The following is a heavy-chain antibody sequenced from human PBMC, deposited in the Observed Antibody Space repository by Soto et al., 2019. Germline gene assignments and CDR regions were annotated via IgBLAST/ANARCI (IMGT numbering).Heavy chain of an antibody. D-gene: IGHD1-26*01. CDR3: AREGIKEWGGSSYYYYYGMDV. J-gene: IGHJ6*02. CDR1: GYTFTSYG. CDR2: ISAYNGNT. Sequence: ASVKVSCKASGYTFTSYGISWVRQAPGQGLEWMGWISAYNGNTNYAQKLQGRVTMTTDTSTSTAYMELRSLGSDDTAVYYCAREGIKEWGGSSYYYYYGMDVWGQGTTVTVSS. V-gene: IGHV1-18*01.